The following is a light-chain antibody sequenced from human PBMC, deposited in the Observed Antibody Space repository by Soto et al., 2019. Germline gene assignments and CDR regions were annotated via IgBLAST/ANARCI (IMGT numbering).Light chain of an antibody. CDR3: QHYGRSPTWT. CDR1: QSVSSSY. V-gene: IGKV3-20*01. J-gene: IGKJ1*01. CDR2: AAS. Sequence: DIVLTQSPGTLSLSPGERATLSCRASQSVSSSYLAWYQQKPGQAPRLLIYAASSRATGIPDRFSGSGSGTDFTLTISRMEPEDFAVYYCQHYGRSPTWTFGQGTKVDIK.